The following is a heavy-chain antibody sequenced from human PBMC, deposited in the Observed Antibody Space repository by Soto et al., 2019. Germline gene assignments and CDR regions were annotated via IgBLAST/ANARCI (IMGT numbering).Heavy chain of an antibody. CDR3: ARGRYGDY. CDR1: GYAFTTYG. Sequence: QVHLVQSGAEVKKPGASVKVSCQGSGYAFTTYGITWVRQAPGQGLEWMGWISAHDGNTNYAQKLQGRVTVTRDKSTSTAYMELRSLGYDVTAVDYCARGRYGDYWGQGALVTVSS. V-gene: IGHV1-18*01. D-gene: IGHD1-1*01. J-gene: IGHJ4*02. CDR2: ISAHDGNT.